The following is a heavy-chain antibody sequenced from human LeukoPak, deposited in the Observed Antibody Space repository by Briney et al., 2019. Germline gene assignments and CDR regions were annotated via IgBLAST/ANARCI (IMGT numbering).Heavy chain of an antibody. V-gene: IGHV5-51*01. CDR2: TYPGDSDT. CDR3: ARLLDYYDSSGSLLGAFDI. D-gene: IGHD3-22*01. J-gene: IGHJ3*02. CDR1: GYSFTNYW. Sequence: GESLQISCNGSGYSFTNYWIGWVRQMPGKGLEWMGITYPGDSDTRYSPSFQGQVTISADKSISTAYLQWSSLTASDTAIYYCARLLDYYDSSGSLLGAFDIWGQGTMVTVSS.